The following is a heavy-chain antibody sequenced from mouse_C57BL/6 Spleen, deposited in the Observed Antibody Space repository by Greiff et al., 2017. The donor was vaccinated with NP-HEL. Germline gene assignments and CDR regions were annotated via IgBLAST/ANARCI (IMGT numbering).Heavy chain of an antibody. J-gene: IGHJ4*01. V-gene: IGHV1-20*01. CDR3: ARGRGGFAMDY. Sequence: VQLKESGPELVKPGDSVKISCKASGYSFTGYFMNWVMQSHGKSLEWIGRINPYNGDTFYNQKFKGKATLTVDKSSSTAHMELRSLTSEDSAVYYCARGRGGFAMDYWGQGTSVTVSS. CDR2: INPYNGDT. CDR1: GYSFTGYF.